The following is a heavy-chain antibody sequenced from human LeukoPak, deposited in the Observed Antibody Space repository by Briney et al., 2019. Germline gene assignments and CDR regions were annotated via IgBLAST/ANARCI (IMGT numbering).Heavy chain of an antibody. CDR3: ANQPYYYGSGSYPGMDV. CDR2: ISYDGSNK. V-gene: IGHV3-30*18. Sequence: GGSLRLSCAASGFTFSSYGMHWVRHAPGKGLEWVAVISYDGSNKYYADSVKGRFTISRDNSKNTLYLQMNSLRAEDTAVYYCANQPYYYGSGSYPGMDVWGKGTTVTVSS. CDR1: GFTFSSYG. D-gene: IGHD3-10*01. J-gene: IGHJ6*04.